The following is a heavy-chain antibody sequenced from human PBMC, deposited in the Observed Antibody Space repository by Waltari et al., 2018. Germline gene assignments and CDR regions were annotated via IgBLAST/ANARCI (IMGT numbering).Heavy chain of an antibody. CDR1: GASTSSYY. CDR2: MYYSGSP. Sequence: QVQLQESGPGLVKPSETLSLTCIVSGASTSSYYWSWLRQHPGKGLEWIGSMYYSGSPNYNPSLKSRVTISVDTLKNQVSLRLSSVTAADTAVYYCARHATYYDFWSGHLGALDIWGQGTMVTVSS. D-gene: IGHD3-3*01. V-gene: IGHV4-59*08. CDR3: ARHATYYDFWSGHLGALDI. J-gene: IGHJ3*02.